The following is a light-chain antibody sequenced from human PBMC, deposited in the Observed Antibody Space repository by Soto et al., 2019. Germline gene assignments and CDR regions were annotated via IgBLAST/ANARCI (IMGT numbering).Light chain of an antibody. CDR3: QQLNSYVFT. V-gene: IGKV1-9*01. J-gene: IGKJ3*01. CDR2: AAS. CDR1: QDVSRF. Sequence: DIQLTQSPSFLSASVGDRVTISCRASQDVSRFLAWYQQKPGKAPNLLIYAASTLQSGVPSRFSGSGSGTEFTLTISSLQPEDFATYYCQQLNSYVFTFGPGTKVDMK.